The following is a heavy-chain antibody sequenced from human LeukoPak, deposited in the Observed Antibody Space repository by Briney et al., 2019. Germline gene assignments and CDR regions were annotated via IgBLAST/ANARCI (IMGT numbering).Heavy chain of an antibody. CDR1: GFTFDRYT. CDR3: ARDPHTATAFDI. V-gene: IGHV3-21*01. J-gene: IGHJ3*02. Sequence: GGSLRLSCAASGFTFDRYTMNWVRQAPGKGLEWVSSITSSGSYIYYAESVKGRFTISRDNAKNTLYLQMNSLRAEDTAVYYCARDPHTATAFDIWGQGTMVTVSS. D-gene: IGHD5-18*01. CDR2: ITSSGSYI.